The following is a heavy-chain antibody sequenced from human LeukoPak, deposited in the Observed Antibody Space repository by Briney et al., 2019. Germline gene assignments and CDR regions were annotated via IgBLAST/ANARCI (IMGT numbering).Heavy chain of an antibody. CDR2: IYSDGTT. D-gene: IGHD4-17*01. CDR1: GFTVSSNY. J-gene: IGHJ4*02. Sequence: GGSLRLSCAASGFTVSSNYMSWVRQAPGKGLEWVSVIYSDGTTYYADSVKGRFTISRDNSKNTLYLQMNSLRAADTAVYYCARAEAGDYVGYGYYWGQGTLVTVPS. V-gene: IGHV3-66*01. CDR3: ARAEAGDYVGYGYY.